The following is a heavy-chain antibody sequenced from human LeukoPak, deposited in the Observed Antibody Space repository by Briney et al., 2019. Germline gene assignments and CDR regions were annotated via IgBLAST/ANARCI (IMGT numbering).Heavy chain of an antibody. CDR1: GGSISSYY. D-gene: IGHD5-12*01. CDR2: IYYSGST. J-gene: IGHJ4*02. CDR3: ARVGYSGYGYNFDN. Sequence: SETLSLTCTVSGGSISSYYWSWIRQPPGKGLEWIGYIYYSGSTNYNPSLKSRVTLSVDTSKSQFSLKLSSVTAAATAVYYCARVGYSGYGYNFDNWGQGTLVTVSS. V-gene: IGHV4-59*01.